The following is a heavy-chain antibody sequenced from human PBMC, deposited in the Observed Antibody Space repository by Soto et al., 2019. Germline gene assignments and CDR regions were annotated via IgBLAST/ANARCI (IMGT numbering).Heavy chain of an antibody. J-gene: IGHJ4*02. D-gene: IGHD3-22*01. V-gene: IGHV1-69*13. CDR1: GGTFSSYA. CDR3: AREPPNYYDSSGYQYYFDY. CDR2: IIPIFGTA. Sequence: SVKVSCKASGGTFSSYAISWVRQAPGQGLEWMGGIIPIFGTANYAQKFQGRVTITADESTSTAYMELSSLRSEDTAVYYCAREPPNYYDSSGYQYYFDYWGQGTLVTVSS.